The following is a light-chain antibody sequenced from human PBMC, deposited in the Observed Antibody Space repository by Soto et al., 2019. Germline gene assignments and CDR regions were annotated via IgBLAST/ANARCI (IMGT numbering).Light chain of an antibody. CDR2: GNS. CDR3: QSYDSSLSGYV. CDR1: TSNIGAGYD. J-gene: IGLJ1*01. Sequence: QSVLTQPPSVSGAPGQRVPFSCTGGTSNIGAGYDVHWYQQLPGTAPKLLIYGNSNRPSGVPDRFSGSKSGTSASLAITGLQAEDEADYYCQSYDSSLSGYVFGTGTKLTVL. V-gene: IGLV1-40*01.